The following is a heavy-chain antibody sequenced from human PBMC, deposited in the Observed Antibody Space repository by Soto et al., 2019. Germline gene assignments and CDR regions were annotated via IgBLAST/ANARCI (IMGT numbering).Heavy chain of an antibody. CDR2: ISAYNGNT. CDR1: GYTFTSYG. J-gene: IGHJ6*02. Sequence: ASVKVSCKASGYTFTSYGISWVRQAPGQGLEWMGWISAYNGNTNYAQKLQGRVTMTTDTSTSTAYMELRSLRSDDTAVYYCARDMSMVRGVIRYYYYYYGMDVWGQGTTVTVSS. D-gene: IGHD3-10*01. V-gene: IGHV1-18*04. CDR3: ARDMSMVRGVIRYYYYYYGMDV.